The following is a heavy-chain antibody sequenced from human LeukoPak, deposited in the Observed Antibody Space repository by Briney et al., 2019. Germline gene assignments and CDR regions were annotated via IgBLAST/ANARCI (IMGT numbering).Heavy chain of an antibody. CDR2: ISSRSRTI. CDR1: GFTFSSYD. V-gene: IGHV3-48*04. CDR3: VRGTRAFDV. Sequence: PGGSLRLSCAAFGFTFSSYDFNWVRQAPGKGLEWVSYISSRSRTIYYADSVKGRFTISRDNAQKSLYLQINSLRGDDTALYYCVRGTRAFDVWGQGTMVTVSS. J-gene: IGHJ3*01.